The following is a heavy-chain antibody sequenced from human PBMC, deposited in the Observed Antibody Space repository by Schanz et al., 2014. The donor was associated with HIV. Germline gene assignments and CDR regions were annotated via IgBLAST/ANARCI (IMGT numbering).Heavy chain of an antibody. J-gene: IGHJ4*02. CDR3: ARGPDYGKTTYNFDF. Sequence: QVQLVQSGAEVKKPGASVKVSCKASGYTFTDYDISWVRQATGQGPEWMGWMNPKSGNTGYAQKFQGRVTMTRNTPRSTAYLTLNNLTSEDTAVYFCARGPDYGKTTYNFDFWGQGTLVAVSS. D-gene: IGHD3-10*01. V-gene: IGHV1-8*01. CDR1: GYTFTDYD. CDR2: MNPKSGNT.